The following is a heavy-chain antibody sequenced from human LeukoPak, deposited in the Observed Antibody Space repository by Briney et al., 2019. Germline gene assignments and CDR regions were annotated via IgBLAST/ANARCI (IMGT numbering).Heavy chain of an antibody. Sequence: GGSLRLSCAASGFTFSSYAMSWVRQAPGKGVEWVSSISGSGGSTYYADSVKGRFTISRDNSKNTLYLQMNSLRAEDTAVYYCAKTPVATIRYFDYWGQGTLVTVSS. V-gene: IGHV3-23*01. CDR2: ISGSGGST. J-gene: IGHJ4*02. CDR1: GFTFSSYA. CDR3: AKTPVATIRYFDY. D-gene: IGHD5-12*01.